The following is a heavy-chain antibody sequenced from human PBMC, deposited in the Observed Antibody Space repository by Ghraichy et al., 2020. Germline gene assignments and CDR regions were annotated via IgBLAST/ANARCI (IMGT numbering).Heavy chain of an antibody. CDR2: IKEDGSEK. J-gene: IGHJ2*01. CDR1: GFSFSHYW. CDR3: TRAGRPDDL. V-gene: IGHV3-7*03. Sequence: GGSLRLSCAASGFSFSHYWMSWVRQAPGEGLEWVANIKEDGSEKYPVDSVKGRFTISRDNAKNSLYLQMNSLRAEDTAVYYCTRAGRPDDLWGRGTLVIVSS. D-gene: IGHD1-14*01.